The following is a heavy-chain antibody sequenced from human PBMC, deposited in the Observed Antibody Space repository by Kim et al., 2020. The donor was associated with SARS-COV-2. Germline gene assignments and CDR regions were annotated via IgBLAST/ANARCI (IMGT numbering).Heavy chain of an antibody. CDR1: GFTFSSYA. J-gene: IGHJ4*02. D-gene: IGHD3-22*01. V-gene: IGHV3-23*01. Sequence: GGSLRLSCAASGFTFSSYAMSWVRQAPGKGLEWVSAISGSGGSTYYADSVKGRFTISRDNSKNTLYLQMNSLRAEDTAVYYCAKLPMPQTYYYDSSGYRNEAYWGQGTLVTVSS. CDR2: ISGSGGST. CDR3: AKLPMPQTYYYDSSGYRNEAY.